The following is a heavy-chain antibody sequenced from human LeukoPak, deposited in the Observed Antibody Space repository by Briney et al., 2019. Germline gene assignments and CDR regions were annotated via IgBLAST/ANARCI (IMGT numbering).Heavy chain of an antibody. J-gene: IGHJ4*02. D-gene: IGHD3-3*01. V-gene: IGHV3-33*06. CDR1: GFISDNHC. Sequence: GGSLRLSCAPSGFISDNHCTYWVRQAPGKGLEWVALIWYDGSKKSYGDSVKGRFTISRDNSRNIVYLEMSDLRAEDTAVYYCAKDSSAYYFDYWGQGTLVTVSS. CDR2: IWYDGSKK. CDR3: AKDSSAYYFDY.